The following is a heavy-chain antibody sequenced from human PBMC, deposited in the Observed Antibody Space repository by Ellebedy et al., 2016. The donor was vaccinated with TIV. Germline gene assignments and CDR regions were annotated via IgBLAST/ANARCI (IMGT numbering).Heavy chain of an antibody. CDR1: GYTLTELS. Sequence: AASVKVSCKVSGYTLTELSMHWVRQAPGTGLEWMGGFDPEDGETIYAQKFQGRVTMTEDTSTDTAYMELSSLRSEDTAGYYCAEGSGGYFDLWGRGTLVSVSS. CDR2: FDPEDGET. V-gene: IGHV1-24*01. D-gene: IGHD3-3*01. J-gene: IGHJ2*01. CDR3: AEGSGGYFDL.